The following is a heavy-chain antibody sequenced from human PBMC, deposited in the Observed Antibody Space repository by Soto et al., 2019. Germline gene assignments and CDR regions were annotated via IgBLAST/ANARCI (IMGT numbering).Heavy chain of an antibody. Sequence: PGGSLRLSCAASGFTFSNAWMSWVRQAPGKGLEWVGRIKSKTDGGTTDYAAPVKGRFTISRDDSKNTLYLQMNSLKTEDTAVYYCTTEYYYDSSGYYEFDYWGQGTLVTVSS. J-gene: IGHJ4*02. CDR1: GFTFSNAW. D-gene: IGHD3-22*01. CDR2: IKSKTDGGTT. CDR3: TTEYYYDSSGYYEFDY. V-gene: IGHV3-15*01.